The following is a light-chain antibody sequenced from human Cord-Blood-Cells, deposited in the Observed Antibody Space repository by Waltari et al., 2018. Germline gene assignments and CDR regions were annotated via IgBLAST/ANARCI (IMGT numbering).Light chain of an antibody. CDR3: QSADSSGTWV. CDR1: ALPKQY. J-gene: IGLJ3*02. CDR2: NAS. Sequence: SYELTQPPSVSVSPGQTARITCSGDALPKQYAYWYQQKPGQAPVLVIYNASERPSGIPARFSGSSSGTTVTLTISGVQAEDEADYYCQSADSSGTWVFGGGTKLTVL. V-gene: IGLV3-25*03.